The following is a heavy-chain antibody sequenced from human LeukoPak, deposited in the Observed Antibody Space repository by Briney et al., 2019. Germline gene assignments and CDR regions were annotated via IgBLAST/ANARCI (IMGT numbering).Heavy chain of an antibody. D-gene: IGHD1-1*01. CDR1: GGSISSGGYY. V-gene: IGHV4-31*03. J-gene: IGHJ4*02. Sequence: PSQTPSLTCTVSGGSISSGGYYWSWIRQHPGKGLEWIGYIYYSGSTYYNPSLKSRVTISVDTSKNQFSLKLSSVTAADTAVYYCARVGELEPFDYWGQGTLVTVSS. CDR2: IYYSGST. CDR3: ARVGELEPFDY.